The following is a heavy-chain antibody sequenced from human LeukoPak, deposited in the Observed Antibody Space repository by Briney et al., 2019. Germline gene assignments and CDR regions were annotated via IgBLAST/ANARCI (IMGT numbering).Heavy chain of an antibody. V-gene: IGHV4-4*07. CDR1: GGSISSSY. CDR2: IYTSGTT. D-gene: IGHD6-6*01. J-gene: IGHJ6*03. Sequence: SETLSLTCTVSGGSISSSYWSWIRQPAGKGLEWIGRIYTSGTTSYNPSLKSRVSISVDKSKNQLSLKVSSVTAADTAVYHCARLGYSSSSTGYYYYMDVWGKGTTVTVSS. CDR3: ARLGYSSSSTGYYYYMDV.